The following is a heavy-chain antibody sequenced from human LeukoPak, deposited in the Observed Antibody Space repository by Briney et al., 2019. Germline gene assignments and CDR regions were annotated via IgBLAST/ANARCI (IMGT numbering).Heavy chain of an antibody. CDR2: TYYRSEWNN. CDR1: GDSVSSKSVA. J-gene: IGHJ4*02. V-gene: IGHV6-1*01. Sequence: SQTLSLTCAISGDSVSSKSVAWNWIRQSPSRGLEWLGRTYYRSEWNNDYAVSVKSRIIINPDTSKNQFSLQLSSVTPEDTAVYYCTRGISGWGFDYWGQGTRVTVS. D-gene: IGHD6-19*01. CDR3: TRGISGWGFDY.